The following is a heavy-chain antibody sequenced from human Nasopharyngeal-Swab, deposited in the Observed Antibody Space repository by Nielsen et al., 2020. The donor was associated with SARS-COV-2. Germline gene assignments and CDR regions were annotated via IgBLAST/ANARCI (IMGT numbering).Heavy chain of an antibody. Sequence: GESLKISCAASGFTFSWHWMHWVRQAPGKGLEWVGRIKSIPDGGTTDYAAPVKGRFTISRDDSKNTVYLQMNGLKTEDTAVYYCAELRQSSYFFYWGQGTLVTVSS. J-gene: IGHJ4*02. CDR1: GFTFSWHW. D-gene: IGHD2/OR15-2a*01. V-gene: IGHV3-15*07. CDR3: AELRQSSYFFY. CDR2: IKSIPDGGTT.